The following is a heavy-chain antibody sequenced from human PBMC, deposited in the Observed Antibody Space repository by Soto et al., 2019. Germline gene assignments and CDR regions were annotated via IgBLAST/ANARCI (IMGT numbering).Heavy chain of an antibody. V-gene: IGHV4-59*08. D-gene: IGHD1-1*01. J-gene: IGHJ6*02. CDR3: ARHDSDDSMDV. Sequence: PSETLSLTCTVSGGSISSYYWSWIRQPPGKGLEWIGYIYYSGSTNYNPSLKCRVTISVDTSKNLFSLKLGSVTAADTAVYYCARHDSDDSMDVWGQGTTVTVS. CDR2: IYYSGST. CDR1: GGSISSYY.